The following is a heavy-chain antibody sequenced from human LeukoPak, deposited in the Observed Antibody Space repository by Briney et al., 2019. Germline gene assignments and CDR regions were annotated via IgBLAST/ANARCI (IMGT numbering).Heavy chain of an antibody. J-gene: IGHJ4*02. Sequence: GGTLRLSCAASGFTFSSYGMSWVRQAPGKGLEWVSAISGSGGSTYYADSVKGRFTISRDNSRNTLYLQMNSLRAEDTAVYYCARVVPPTDYGSGSYFWDPYYFDYWGQGTLVTVSS. CDR3: ARVVPPTDYGSGSYFWDPYYFDY. D-gene: IGHD3-10*01. CDR2: ISGSGGST. CDR1: GFTFSSYG. V-gene: IGHV3-23*01.